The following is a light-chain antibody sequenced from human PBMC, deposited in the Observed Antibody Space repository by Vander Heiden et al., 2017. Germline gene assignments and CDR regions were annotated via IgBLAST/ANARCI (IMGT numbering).Light chain of an antibody. J-gene: IGKJ5*01. CDR3: QQDNSYFT. CDR1: QSISSL. V-gene: IGKV1-5*03. Sequence: DIQMTQSPSTLSASVGDRVTITCRDSQSISSLLAWYQQKPEKAPKLLIYEASRLESGVPSMISSSGSATEFTLTSSSLQPDDFASYYCQQDNSYFTFGQGTQLEIK. CDR2: EAS.